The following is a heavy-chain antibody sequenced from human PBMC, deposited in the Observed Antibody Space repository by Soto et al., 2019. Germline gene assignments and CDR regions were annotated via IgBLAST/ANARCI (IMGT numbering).Heavy chain of an antibody. D-gene: IGHD2-15*01. CDR3: AKANFDNTWWYQFDT. CDR2: VSHGGNS. V-gene: IGHV4-34*01. CDR1: GWSVPVHF. J-gene: IGHJ5*01. Sequence: SEALSLTCTVSGWSVPVHFWSWARQPPGEGLVGVVEVSHGGNSKYYPSLNRRVTLSVDSSQNQMSLALTSVTAVDPPVHYFAKANFDNTWWYQFDTWVNGTLVNVSS.